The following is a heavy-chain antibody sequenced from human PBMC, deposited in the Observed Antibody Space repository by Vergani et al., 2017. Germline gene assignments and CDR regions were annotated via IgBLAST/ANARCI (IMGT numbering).Heavy chain of an antibody. CDR2: VTGGGGST. CDR1: GFPFSPYA. Sequence: EVQLLESGGSLKQPGGFVGLSRAASGFPFSPYAMHWVRQGPGKGLEWVSTVTGGGGSTYYAESFKGRFIISRDNSRDTLYLQMNSLRPEDTAPYYCGRGSDNYNWGQGTLVTVSS. D-gene: IGHD5-24*01. V-gene: IGHV3-23*01. CDR3: GRGSDNYN. J-gene: IGHJ4*02.